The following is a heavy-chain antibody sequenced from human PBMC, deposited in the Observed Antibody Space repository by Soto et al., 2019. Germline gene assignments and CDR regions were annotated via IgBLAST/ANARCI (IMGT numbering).Heavy chain of an antibody. CDR3: ARVVFSMVRGIFDY. Sequence: QVQLQESGPGLVKPSQTLSLTCTVTGGSISSGGYYWSWIRQHPGKGLEWIGYISYSGSTYYNPSLKSRVTVSVDTSKNQFSLKLSSVTAADTAVYYCARVVFSMVRGIFDYWGQGTLVTVSS. J-gene: IGHJ4*02. D-gene: IGHD3-10*01. V-gene: IGHV4-31*03. CDR2: ISYSGST. CDR1: GGSISSGGYY.